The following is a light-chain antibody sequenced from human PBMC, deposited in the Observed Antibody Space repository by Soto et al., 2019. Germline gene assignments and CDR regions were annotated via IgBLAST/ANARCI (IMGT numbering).Light chain of an antibody. CDR3: QQYNSYSALT. V-gene: IGKV1-5*01. J-gene: IGKJ4*02. CDR1: QTISTW. Sequence: DIQMTHSPSTLSASVGDRVTVTCRASQTISTWLAWYQQKPGKAPKLLIYDASSLESGVPSRFSGSGSGREFTLTISSLQTDDFATYYWQQYNSYSALTFGGGTKVEI. CDR2: DAS.